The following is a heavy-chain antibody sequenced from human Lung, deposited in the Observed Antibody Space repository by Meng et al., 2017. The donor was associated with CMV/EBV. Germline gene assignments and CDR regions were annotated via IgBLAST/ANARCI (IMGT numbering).Heavy chain of an antibody. CDR1: GYSFNSYW. D-gene: IGHD4-23*01. CDR3: ARHEVYDGKTLMDV. CDR2: IYPGDADT. V-gene: IGHV5-51*01. Sequence: GESXKISCKGSGYSFNSYWIGWVRQTPGKGLEWIGIIYPGDADTRYSPSSQGQVTISADKSISTAYLQWSSLNASDTAMYYCARHEVYDGKTLMDVWGQWTXVTVSS. J-gene: IGHJ6*02.